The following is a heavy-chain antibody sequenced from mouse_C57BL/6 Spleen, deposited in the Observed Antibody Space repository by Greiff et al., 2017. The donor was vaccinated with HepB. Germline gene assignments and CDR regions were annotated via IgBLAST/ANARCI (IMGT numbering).Heavy chain of an antibody. CDR1: GFTFSDYY. Sequence: EVMLVESGGGLVQPGGSLKLSCAASGFTFSDYYMYWVRQTPEKRLEWVAYISNGGGSTYYPDTVKGRFTISRDNAKNTLYLQMSRLKSEDTAMYYCARHDGYYGSVYFDVWGTGTTVTVSS. J-gene: IGHJ1*03. D-gene: IGHD1-1*01. V-gene: IGHV5-12*01. CDR2: ISNGGGST. CDR3: ARHDGYYGSVYFDV.